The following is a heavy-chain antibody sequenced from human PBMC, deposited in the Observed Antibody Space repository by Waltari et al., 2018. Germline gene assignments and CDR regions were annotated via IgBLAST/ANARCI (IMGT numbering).Heavy chain of an antibody. V-gene: IGHV4-59*01. D-gene: IGHD3-10*01. CDR2: IYYSGST. CDR1: GGSISSYY. Sequence: QVQLQESGPGLVKPSETLSLTCTVSGGSISSYYWRWIRQPPGKGLEWIGYIYYSGSTNYNPSLKSRVTISVDTSKNQFSLKLSSVTAADTAVYYCARQRYGSGSYYPFDYWGQGTLVTVSS. CDR3: ARQRYGSGSYYPFDY. J-gene: IGHJ4*02.